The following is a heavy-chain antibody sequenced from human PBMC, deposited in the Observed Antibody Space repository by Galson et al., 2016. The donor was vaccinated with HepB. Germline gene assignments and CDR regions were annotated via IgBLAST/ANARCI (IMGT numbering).Heavy chain of an antibody. CDR3: GGYNDYKAYDY. V-gene: IGHV3-30*04. J-gene: IGHJ4*02. CDR2: ISYDGRKK. CDR1: GFIFSNFG. D-gene: IGHD5-24*01. Sequence: LRLSCAASGFIFSNFGMHWVRQAPGKGLEWVALISYDGRKKYYADSVKGRFTISRDNAKNSLYLQMNSLRDEDTAVYYCGGYNDYKAYDYWGQGTLVTVSS.